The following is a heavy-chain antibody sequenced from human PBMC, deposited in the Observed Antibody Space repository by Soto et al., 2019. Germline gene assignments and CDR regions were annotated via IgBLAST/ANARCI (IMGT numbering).Heavy chain of an antibody. CDR2: IYYSGST. J-gene: IGHJ3*02. CDR1: GGSISGYY. V-gene: IGHV4-59*01. CDR3: ARDRIDAFDI. Sequence: PSETLSLTCTVSGGSISGYYWTWIRQPPGKGLEWIGYIYYSGSTNYSPSLKSRVTISVDTSKNQFSLKLSSATAADTAVYYCARDRIDAFDIWGQGTMVTVS.